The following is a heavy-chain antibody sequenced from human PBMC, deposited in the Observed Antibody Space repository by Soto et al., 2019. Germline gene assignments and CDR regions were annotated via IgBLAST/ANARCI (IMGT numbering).Heavy chain of an antibody. Sequence: QLQLQESGPGLVKPSETLSLTCTVSGGSISSSSYYWGWIRQPPGKGLEWIGSIYYSGKTYYNPSLKSRVTISVDTSKNQFSLKLSSVTAADTTAYYCARLIHCLTTACYFDYWVQGTLVTVSS. D-gene: IGHD3-22*01. CDR3: ARLIHCLTTACYFDY. V-gene: IGHV4-39*01. CDR2: IYYSGKT. J-gene: IGHJ4*02. CDR1: GGSISSSSYY.